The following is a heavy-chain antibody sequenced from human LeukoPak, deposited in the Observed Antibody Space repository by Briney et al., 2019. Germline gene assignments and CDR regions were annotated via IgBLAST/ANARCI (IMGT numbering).Heavy chain of an antibody. CDR2: VYYSGST. CDR1: GGSINNYF. V-gene: IGHV4-59*12. J-gene: IGHJ5*02. D-gene: IGHD1-26*01. CDR3: ARHLSGSYSNWFDP. Sequence: SETLSLTCTVSGGSINNYFWNWIRQPPGKGLEWIGYVYYSGSTNYNPSLESRVTMSVDTSKNQFSLKLTSLTAADTAVYYCARHLSGSYSNWFDPWGQGTLVTVSS.